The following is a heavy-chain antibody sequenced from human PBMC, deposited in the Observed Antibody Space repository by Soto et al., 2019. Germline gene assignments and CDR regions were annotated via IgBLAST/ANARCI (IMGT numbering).Heavy chain of an antibody. D-gene: IGHD6-19*01. CDR2: ISYDGSNK. J-gene: IGHJ4*02. CDR1: GFIFSRYA. V-gene: IGHV3-30*04. Sequence: VQLGESGGGVVQPGRSLRLSCADSGFIFSRYAMHWVRQAPGKGLEWVAVISYDGSNKYYADSAKGRFTISSDHSNNKLYLQMNSLRPEDMAEYYCAKERTLTAVTGIAFDYWGRGTLVTGSS. CDR3: AKERTLTAVTGIAFDY.